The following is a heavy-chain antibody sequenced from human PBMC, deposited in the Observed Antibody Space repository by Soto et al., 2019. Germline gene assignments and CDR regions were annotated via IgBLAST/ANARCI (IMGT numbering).Heavy chain of an antibody. J-gene: IGHJ6*02. CDR1: GFTFSDYW. V-gene: IGHV3-74*01. D-gene: IGHD4-17*01. CDR3: ARGLRNYYGVDV. CDR2: IKFDGSIT. Sequence: EVQLVESGGGLVQPGGSLRLSCVASGFTFSDYWMHWVRQAPGKGLVWVSRIKFDGSITSHADSVKGRFTISRYNARNTVHLQMNSLRAEDTGVYYCARGLRNYYGVDVWGQGTTVTVYS.